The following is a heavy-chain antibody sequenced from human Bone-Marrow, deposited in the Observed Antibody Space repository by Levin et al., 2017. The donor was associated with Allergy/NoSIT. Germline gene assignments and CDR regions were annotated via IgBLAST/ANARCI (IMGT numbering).Heavy chain of an antibody. Sequence: LSLTCAASGFPFRSYGMHWVRQAPGKGLEWVAVISHDGSNNYYEDSVKGRFTISRDNSKNTLYVQMNRLRAEDTAVYYCAKDQRGGYCSSSSCYLAMDVWGQGITVTVSS. D-gene: IGHD2-2*01. CDR1: GFPFRSYG. V-gene: IGHV3-30*18. CDR3: AKDQRGGYCSSSSCYLAMDV. CDR2: ISHDGSNN. J-gene: IGHJ6*02.